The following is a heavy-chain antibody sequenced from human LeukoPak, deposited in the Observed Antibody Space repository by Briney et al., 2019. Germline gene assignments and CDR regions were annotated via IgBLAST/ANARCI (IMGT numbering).Heavy chain of an antibody. V-gene: IGHV3-30*02. D-gene: IGHD3-16*01. J-gene: IGHJ3*01. CDR1: GFNFSSYG. CDR3: AKPASMGATSSAFEF. Sequence: GGSLTLSCAASGFNFSSYGMHWVRQAPGKGLEWVTFIRFDGTNKYYADSEKGRFTISRDNSKNILYLQMNSLRGDDTAVYYCAKPASMGATSSAFEFWGQGTMVSVSS. CDR2: IRFDGTNK.